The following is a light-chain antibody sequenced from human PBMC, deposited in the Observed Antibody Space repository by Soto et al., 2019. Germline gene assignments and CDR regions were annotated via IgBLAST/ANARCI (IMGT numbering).Light chain of an antibody. CDR1: SSNIGSNY. V-gene: IGLV1-47*01. J-gene: IGLJ1*01. Sequence: QSVLTQPPSASGTPGQRVIISCSGSSSNIGSNYVYWYQQLPGTAPKLLIYKNNQRPSGVPDRFSGSKSGTSASLAISGLRSGDEADYHCAAWDVSLSGGVFGTGTKVTVL. CDR2: KNN. CDR3: AAWDVSLSGGV.